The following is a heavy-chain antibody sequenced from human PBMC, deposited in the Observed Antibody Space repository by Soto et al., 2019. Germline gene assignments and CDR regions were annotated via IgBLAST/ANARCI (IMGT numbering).Heavy chain of an antibody. Sequence: SETLSLTCTVSGGSVSSGSYYWTWIRQPPGKGLEWLGYIYYSGTTNYNPPLKSRITISVDTSGNQFSLKLSSVTAADTAVYFCARTYCTTTARWAHGIDIWGQGTTVTVSS. CDR1: GGSVSSGSYY. D-gene: IGHD4-4*01. V-gene: IGHV4-61*01. CDR2: IYYSGTT. J-gene: IGHJ6*02. CDR3: ARTYCTTTARWAHGIDI.